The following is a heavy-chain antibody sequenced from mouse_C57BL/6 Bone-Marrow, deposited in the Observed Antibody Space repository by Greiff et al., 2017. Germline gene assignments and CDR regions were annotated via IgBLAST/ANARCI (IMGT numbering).Heavy chain of an antibody. CDR1: GFNIKDDY. D-gene: IGHD2-1*01. CDR2: IDPENGDT. CDR3: TTSSYGNLYFDY. V-gene: IGHV14-4*01. J-gene: IGHJ2*01. Sequence: EVQLQQSGAELVRPGASVKLSCTASGFNIKDDYMHWVKQRPEQGLEWIGWIDPENGDTEYASKFQGKATITADTSSNTAYLQLSSLTSEDTAVYYCTTSSYGNLYFDYWAKAPLSQSPQ.